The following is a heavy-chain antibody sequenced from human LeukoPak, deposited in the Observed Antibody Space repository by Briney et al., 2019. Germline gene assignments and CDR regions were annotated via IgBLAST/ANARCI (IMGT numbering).Heavy chain of an antibody. V-gene: IGHV4-59*01. CDR1: GGSFSGYY. J-gene: IGHJ6*03. CDR3: ARMGPPLRGVRYYYYMDV. Sequence: SETLSLTCAVYGGSFSGYYWSWIRQPPGKGLEWIGYIYYSGSTNYNPSLKSRVTISVDTSKNQFSLKLTSVTAADTAVYYCARMGPPLRGVRYYYYMDVWGKGTTVTVSS. CDR2: IYYSGST. D-gene: IGHD3-10*01.